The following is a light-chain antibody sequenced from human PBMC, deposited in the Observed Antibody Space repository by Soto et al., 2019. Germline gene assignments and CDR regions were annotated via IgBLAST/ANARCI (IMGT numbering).Light chain of an antibody. V-gene: IGLV3-21*04. CDR3: QVWDSSSDHVV. CDR2: YDS. CDR1: NIGSKS. Sequence: SYELTQPPSVSVAPGKTARITCGGKNIGSKSVHWYQQKRGQAPVLVIYYDSDRPSWIPERFSGSNSGNTATLTISMVEAEDEDDYYCQVWDSSSDHVVFGGGTKLTVL. J-gene: IGLJ2*01.